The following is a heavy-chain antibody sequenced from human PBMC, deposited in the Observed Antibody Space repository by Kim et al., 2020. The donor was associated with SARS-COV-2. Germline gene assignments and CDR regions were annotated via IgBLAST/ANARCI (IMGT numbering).Heavy chain of an antibody. D-gene: IGHD6-6*01. J-gene: IGHJ5*02. CDR3: ARVPYSSSSGGWFDP. Sequence: PSLKSRVTISVDTSKNQFSLKLSSVTAADTAVYYCARVPYSSSSGGWFDPWGQGTLVTVSS. V-gene: IGHV4-59*01.